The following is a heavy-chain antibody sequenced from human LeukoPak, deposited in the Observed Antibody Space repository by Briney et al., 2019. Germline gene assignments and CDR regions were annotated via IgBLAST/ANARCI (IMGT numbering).Heavy chain of an antibody. CDR1: EFDFFSYG. D-gene: IGHD2-21*02. CDR3: ARELPREVTLDY. J-gene: IGHJ4*01. CDR2: IFSDGTTT. V-gene: IGHV3-74*01. Sequence: GGSLRLSCVASEFDFFSYGMQWVRQAPGKGLVWVSRIFSDGTTTSYADSVKGRFTISRDNAKNTLYLQMNSLRAEDTAVYYCARELPREVTLDYWGQGTLVTVSS.